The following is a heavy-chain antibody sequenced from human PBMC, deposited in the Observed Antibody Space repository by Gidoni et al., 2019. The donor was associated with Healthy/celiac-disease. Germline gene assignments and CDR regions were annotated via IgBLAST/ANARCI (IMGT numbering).Heavy chain of an antibody. V-gene: IGHV3-9*01. D-gene: IGHD6-6*01. CDR3: AKASSSSFNY. J-gene: IGHJ4*02. CDR1: GFTFADYA. CDR2: ISWNSGSI. Sequence: EVQLVESGGGLVQPGRSVRLSCAASGFTFADYAMHWVRQAPGKGLEWVSGISWNSGSIGYADSVKGRFTISRDNAKNSLYLQMNSLRAEDTALYYCAKASSSSFNYWGQGTLVTVSS.